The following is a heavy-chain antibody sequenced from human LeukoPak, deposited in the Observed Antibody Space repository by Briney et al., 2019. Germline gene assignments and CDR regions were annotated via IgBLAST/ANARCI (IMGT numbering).Heavy chain of an antibody. CDR2: ISGSGGDT. CDR1: GFTFSSYA. V-gene: IGHV3-23*01. D-gene: IGHD6-13*01. CDR3: AKMARYSSSWADC. J-gene: IGHJ5*01. Sequence: PGGSLRLTFAASGFTFSSYAMTWVRQAPGKGLEWVSGISGSGGDTYYADSVKGRFTVSRDNSKNMLYLQMNSLRAEDTAVYYCAKMARYSSSWADCWGEGTSVTVSS.